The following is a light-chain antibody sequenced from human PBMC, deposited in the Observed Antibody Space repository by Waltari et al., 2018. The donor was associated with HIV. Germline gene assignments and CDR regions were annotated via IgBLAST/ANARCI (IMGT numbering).Light chain of an antibody. V-gene: IGLV3-1*01. J-gene: IGLJ3*02. CDR2: QDN. CDR3: QAWDSSTAV. Sequence: SYELTQPPSVSVSPGQTASITCSGDKLGDKYACWYQQKPGQSPVLVIDQDNKRPSGIPERFSGSNSGNTATLTISGTQAIDEADYYCQAWDSSTAVFGGGTKLTVL. CDR1: KLGDKY.